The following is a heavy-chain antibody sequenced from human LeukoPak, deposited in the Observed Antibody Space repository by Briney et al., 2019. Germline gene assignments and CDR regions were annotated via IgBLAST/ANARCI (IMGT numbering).Heavy chain of an antibody. V-gene: IGHV1-2*02. CDR3: ARGNFYDNKGYSPELRY. D-gene: IGHD3-10*01. CDR2: SDPKSGAT. CDR1: GYTFTGYY. Sequence: ASVKVSCKASGYTFTGYYIHWLRQAPGQRFEWMGWSDPKSGATKYEHFQGRVTMTRDTSISTAYMELSRLTPDDTAVYYCARGNFYDNKGYSPELRYWGQGTLVTVSS. J-gene: IGHJ4*02.